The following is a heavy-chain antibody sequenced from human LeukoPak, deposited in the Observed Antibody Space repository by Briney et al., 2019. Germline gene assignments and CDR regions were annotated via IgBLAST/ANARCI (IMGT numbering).Heavy chain of an antibody. CDR3: ARGTKGVISS. Sequence: GGSLRLSCAASGFTFSSYWMNWVRQAPGKGLEWVANVKQDGSEKSYVDSVKGRFTISRDNAKTSLYLQMNSLRAEDTAVYYCARGTKGVISSWGQGTLVTVSS. CDR2: VKQDGSEK. V-gene: IGHV3-7*01. D-gene: IGHD2-2*01. CDR1: GFTFSSYW. J-gene: IGHJ4*02.